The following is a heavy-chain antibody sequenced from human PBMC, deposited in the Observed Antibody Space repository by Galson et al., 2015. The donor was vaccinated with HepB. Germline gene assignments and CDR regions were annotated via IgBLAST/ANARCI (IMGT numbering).Heavy chain of an antibody. CDR1: GFSLSTSGMC. V-gene: IGHV2-70*01. Sequence: PALVKPTQTLTLTCTFSGFSLSTSGMCVSWIRQPPGKALEWLALIDWDDDKYYSTSLKTRLTISKDTSKNQVVLTMTNMDPVDTATYYCARIRATMVRGVITGWFDPWGQGTLVTVSS. D-gene: IGHD3-10*01. CDR3: ARIRATMVRGVITGWFDP. CDR2: IDWDDDK. J-gene: IGHJ5*02.